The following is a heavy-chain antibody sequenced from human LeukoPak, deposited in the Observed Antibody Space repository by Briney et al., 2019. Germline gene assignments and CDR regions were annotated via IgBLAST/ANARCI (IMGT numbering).Heavy chain of an antibody. CDR1: GFTFSSYA. V-gene: IGHV3-23*01. J-gene: IGHJ4*02. D-gene: IGHD2-21*02. CDR3: ATRGVIVVVTAIRDY. CDR2: ISGSGGST. Sequence: GGSLRLSCAASGFTFSSYAMSWVRQAPGRGLEWVSAISGSGGSTYYADSVKGRFTISRDNSKNTLYLQMNSLRAEDTAVYYCATRGVIVVVTAIRDYWGQGTLVTVSS.